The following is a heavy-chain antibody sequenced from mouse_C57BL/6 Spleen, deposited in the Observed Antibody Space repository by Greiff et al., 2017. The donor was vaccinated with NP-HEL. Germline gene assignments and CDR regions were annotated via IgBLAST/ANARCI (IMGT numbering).Heavy chain of an antibody. CDR2: IYPGSGST. Sequence: QVQLKQPGAELVKPGASVKMSCKASGYTFTSYWITWVKQRPGQGLEWIGDIYPGSGSTNYNEKFKSKATLTVDTSSSTAYMQLSSLTSEDSAVYYCARRITTVVAHFDYWGQGTTLTVSS. J-gene: IGHJ2*01. CDR3: ARRITTVVAHFDY. CDR1: GYTFTSYW. D-gene: IGHD1-1*01. V-gene: IGHV1-55*01.